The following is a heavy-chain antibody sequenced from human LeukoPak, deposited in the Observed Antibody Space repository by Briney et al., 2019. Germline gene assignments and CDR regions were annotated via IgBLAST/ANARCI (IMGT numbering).Heavy chain of an antibody. V-gene: IGHV4-59*13. CDR1: GGSISGYY. D-gene: IGHD6-13*01. J-gene: IGHJ6*02. CDR2: IYYSVST. CDR3: AREGRSSSRPGDGMDV. Sequence: PSETLSLTCTVSGGSISGYYWTWIRQPPGKGLEWIGYIYYSVSTKYNPSLKSRVTISVDTSKNQFSLKLSSVTAADTAVYYCAREGRSSSRPGDGMDVWGQGTTVTVSS.